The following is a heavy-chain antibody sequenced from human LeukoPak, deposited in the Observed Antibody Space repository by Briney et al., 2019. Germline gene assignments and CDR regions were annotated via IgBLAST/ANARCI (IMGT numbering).Heavy chain of an antibody. CDR3: AKEHIVVVIAIPTFDY. D-gene: IGHD2-21*01. V-gene: IGHV3-9*01. CDR2: ISWNSGSM. J-gene: IGHJ4*02. Sequence: GGSLRLTCAASGFTFDDYAMHWVRQAPGKGLEWVSGISWNSGSMDYADSVKGRFTISRDNAKNSLYLQMNSLRAEDTAVYYCAKEHIVVVIAIPTFDYWGQGTLVTVSS. CDR1: GFTFDDYA.